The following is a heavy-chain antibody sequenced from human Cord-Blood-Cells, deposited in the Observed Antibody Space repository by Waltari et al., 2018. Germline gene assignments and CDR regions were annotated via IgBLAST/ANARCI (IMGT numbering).Heavy chain of an antibody. Sequence: VQLQQWGAGLLKPSETLYPTCAVYGGSFSGYYWSWIRQPPGKGLEWIGEINHSGSTNYHPSLKSRVTISVDTSKNQFSLKLSSVTAADTAVYYCARVLPRYYDFWSGYNWFDPWGQGTLVTVSS. CDR1: GGSFSGYY. J-gene: IGHJ5*02. CDR3: ARVLPRYYDFWSGYNWFDP. D-gene: IGHD3-3*01. CDR2: INHSGST. V-gene: IGHV4-34*01.